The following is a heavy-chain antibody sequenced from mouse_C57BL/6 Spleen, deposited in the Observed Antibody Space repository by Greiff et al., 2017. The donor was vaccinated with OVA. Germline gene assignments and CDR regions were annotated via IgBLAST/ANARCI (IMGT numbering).Heavy chain of an antibody. Sequence: QVQLQQPGAELVMPGASVKLSCKASGYTFTSYWMHWVKQRPGQGLEWIGEIDPSDSYTNYNQKFKGKSTLTVDKSSSTAYMQLSSLTSEDSAVYYCARWGGYDAYYAMDYWGQGTSVTVSS. V-gene: IGHV1-69*01. J-gene: IGHJ4*01. D-gene: IGHD2-2*01. CDR1: GYTFTSYW. CDR2: IDPSDSYT. CDR3: ARWGGYDAYYAMDY.